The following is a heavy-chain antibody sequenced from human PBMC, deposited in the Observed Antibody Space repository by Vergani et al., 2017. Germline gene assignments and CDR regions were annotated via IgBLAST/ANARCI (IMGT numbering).Heavy chain of an antibody. D-gene: IGHD2/OR15-2a*01. CDR1: GYTLTELS. J-gene: IGHJ6*02. CDR2: FDPEDGET. Sequence: QVQLVQSGAEVKKPGASVKVSCKVSGYTLTELSMHWVRQAPGKGLEWMGGFDPEDGETIYAQKFQGRVTMTEDTSTDTAYMVLSSLRSEDTAVYYCARVYHPFAGNTPVDYYYGMDVWGQGTTVTVSS. V-gene: IGHV1-24*01. CDR3: ARVYHPFAGNTPVDYYYGMDV.